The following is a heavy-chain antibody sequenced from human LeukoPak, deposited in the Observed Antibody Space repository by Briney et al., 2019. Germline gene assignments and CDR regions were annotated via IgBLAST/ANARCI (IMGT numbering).Heavy chain of an antibody. D-gene: IGHD1-7*01. Sequence: GSVKVSCTASGYTFITSDINWVRQASGQGLEWVGYIDPESGYTTYAQKFQGRVTMTRDTSTSTAYMELSSLTPDDTAIYYCTRQLRLDEHWGQPTLVAASS. V-gene: IGHV1-8*01. CDR2: IDPESGYT. CDR1: GYTFITSD. CDR3: TRQLRLDEH. J-gene: IGHJ4*02.